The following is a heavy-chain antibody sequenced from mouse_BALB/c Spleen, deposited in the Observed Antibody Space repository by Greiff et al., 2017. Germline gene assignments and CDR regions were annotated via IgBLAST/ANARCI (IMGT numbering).Heavy chain of an antibody. D-gene: IGHD3-1*01. Sequence: DVMLVESGGGLVKPGGSLKLSCAASGFTFSSYAMSWVRQTPEKRLEWVATISSGGSYTYYPDSVKGRFTISRDNAKNTLYLQMSSLRSEDTAMYYCARTARATSYAMDYWGQGTSVTVSS. V-gene: IGHV5-9-1*01. J-gene: IGHJ4*01. CDR3: ARTARATSYAMDY. CDR1: GFTFSSYA. CDR2: ISSGGSYT.